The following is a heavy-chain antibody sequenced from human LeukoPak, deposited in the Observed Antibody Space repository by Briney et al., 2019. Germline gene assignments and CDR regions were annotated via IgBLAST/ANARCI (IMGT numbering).Heavy chain of an antibody. V-gene: IGHV3-48*04. CDR1: GFTFSRNS. Sequence: GGSLRLSCAASGFTFSRNSMIWVRQAPGKGLEWLSSISSSGSTIYYADSVKGRFTISRDNAKNSLYLQMISLRADDTAVYYCVRGGSGWPDWGQGTLVTVSS. CDR2: ISSSGSTI. D-gene: IGHD6-19*01. J-gene: IGHJ4*02. CDR3: VRGGSGWPD.